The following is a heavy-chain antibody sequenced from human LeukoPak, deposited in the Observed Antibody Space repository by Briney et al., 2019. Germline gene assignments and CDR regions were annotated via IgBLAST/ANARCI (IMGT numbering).Heavy chain of an antibody. CDR3: AREGYVEYSSSTHDY. CDR1: GFTFSSYW. J-gene: IGHJ4*02. D-gene: IGHD6-6*01. CDR2: IKQDGSEK. V-gene: IGHV3-7*01. Sequence: GGSLRLSCAASGFTFSSYWMSWVRQAPGKGLEWVANIKQDGSEKYYVDSVKGRFTISRDSAKNSLYLQMNSLRAEDTAVYYCAREGYVEYSSSTHDYWGQGTPVTVSS.